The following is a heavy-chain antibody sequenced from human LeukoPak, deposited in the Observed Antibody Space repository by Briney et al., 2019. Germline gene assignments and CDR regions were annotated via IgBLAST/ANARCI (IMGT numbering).Heavy chain of an antibody. CDR3: ARDTGITMVRGVIITGDYYYYMDV. CDR2: IYYSGST. V-gene: IGHV4-59*12. Sequence: SETLSLTCTVSGDSISSYYWSWIRQPPGKGLEWIGYIYYSGSTNYNPSLKSRVTMSVDTSKNQFSLKLSSVTAADTAVYYCARDTGITMVRGVIITGDYYYYMDVWGKGTTVTISS. CDR1: GDSISSYY. J-gene: IGHJ6*03. D-gene: IGHD3-10*01.